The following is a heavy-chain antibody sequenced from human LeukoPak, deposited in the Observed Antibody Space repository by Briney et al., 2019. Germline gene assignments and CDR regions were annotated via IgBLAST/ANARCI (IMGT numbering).Heavy chain of an antibody. J-gene: IGHJ4*02. Sequence: GGSLRLSCAASGFTFSNYAMPWVRQAPGKGLEWVSTISGSGDSTYYSDSVKGRFTISRDNSENTLYLQLNSLRAEDTAVYYCAKGGWGTVLDYWGQGTLVTV. D-gene: IGHD3-16*01. V-gene: IGHV3-23*01. CDR2: ISGSGDST. CDR3: AKGGWGTVLDY. CDR1: GFTFSNYA.